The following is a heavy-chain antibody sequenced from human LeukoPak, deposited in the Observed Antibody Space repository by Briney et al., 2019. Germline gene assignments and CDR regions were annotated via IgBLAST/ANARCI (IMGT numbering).Heavy chain of an antibody. V-gene: IGHV4-39*01. CDR2: IYYSGST. CDR1: GGSISSSSYY. Sequence: SETLSLTCTVSGGSISSSSYYWGWIRQPPGKGLEWIGSIYYSGSTYYNPSLKCRVTISVDTSKNQFSLKLSSVTAADTAVYYCARQSLYDFWSGYRSLDYRGQGTLVTVSS. CDR3: ARQSLYDFWSGYRSLDY. D-gene: IGHD3-3*01. J-gene: IGHJ4*02.